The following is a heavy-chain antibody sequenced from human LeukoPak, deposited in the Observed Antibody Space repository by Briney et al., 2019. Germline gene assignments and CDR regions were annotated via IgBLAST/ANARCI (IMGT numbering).Heavy chain of an antibody. J-gene: IGHJ6*03. CDR1: GYTFTSYG. CDR2: ISAYDGNT. Sequence: ASVKVSCKASGYTFTSYGISWVRQAPGQGLEWMGWISAYDGNTNYAQKLQGRVTMTTDTSTSTAYMELRSLRSDDTAVYYCARAAATMVRGVPLNYYYMDVWGKGTTVTVSS. D-gene: IGHD3-10*01. V-gene: IGHV1-18*01. CDR3: ARAAATMVRGVPLNYYYMDV.